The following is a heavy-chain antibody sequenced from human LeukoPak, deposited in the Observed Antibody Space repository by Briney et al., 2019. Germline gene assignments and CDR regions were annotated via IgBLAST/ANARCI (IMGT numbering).Heavy chain of an antibody. V-gene: IGHV3-53*01. CDR2: IYSGGST. Sequence: GGSLRLSCAASGFTFSAYAMAWVRQAPGKGLEWVSVIYSGGSTYYADSVKGRFTISGDNSKNTLYLQMNSLRAEDTAVYYCAREGMDGDIWGQGTLVTVSS. CDR1: GFTFSAYA. CDR3: AREGMDGDI. D-gene: IGHD2-15*01. J-gene: IGHJ4*02.